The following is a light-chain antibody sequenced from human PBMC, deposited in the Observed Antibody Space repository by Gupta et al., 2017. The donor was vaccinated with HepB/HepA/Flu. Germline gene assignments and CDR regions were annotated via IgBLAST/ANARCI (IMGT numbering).Light chain of an antibody. V-gene: IGKV3-15*01. CDR1: QSVSSN. CDR2: GAS. CDR3: QQKNNWPET. Sequence: EIVMTQSPATLSVSPGERATLSCRASQSVSSNLAWYQQKPGQAPRLLIYGASTRATGIPARFSGSGSGTEFTLTISSRQSEDFAVYYCQQKNNWPETFGHGTKVDIK. J-gene: IGKJ3*01.